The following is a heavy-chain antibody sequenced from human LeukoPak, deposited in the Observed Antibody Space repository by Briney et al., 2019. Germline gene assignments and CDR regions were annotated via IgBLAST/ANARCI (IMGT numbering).Heavy chain of an antibody. CDR2: ISAYNGNT. D-gene: IGHD2-21*01. Sequence: ASVKVSCKASGYTFTSYGISWVRQAPGQGVGWMGWISAYNGNTNYAQKLQGRVTMTTDTSTGTAYMELRSLRSDDTAVYYCASLFAGGGDYYFDYWGQGTLVTVSS. CDR1: GYTFTSYG. J-gene: IGHJ4*02. CDR3: ASLFAGGGDYYFDY. V-gene: IGHV1-18*01.